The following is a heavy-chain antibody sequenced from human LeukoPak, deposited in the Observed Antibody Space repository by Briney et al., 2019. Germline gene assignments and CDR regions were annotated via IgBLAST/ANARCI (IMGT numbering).Heavy chain of an antibody. J-gene: IGHJ5*02. CDR2: ISGSGGST. V-gene: IGHV3-23*01. CDR3: AKDRSSSWYGGWFDP. D-gene: IGHD6-13*01. Sequence: PGGSLRLSCAAPGFTFSNYAMSWVRQAPGKGLEWVSAISGSGGSTYYADSVKGRFTISRDNSKNTLYLQTDSLRAEDTAVYYCAKDRSSSWYGGWFDPWGQGTLVTVSS. CDR1: GFTFSNYA.